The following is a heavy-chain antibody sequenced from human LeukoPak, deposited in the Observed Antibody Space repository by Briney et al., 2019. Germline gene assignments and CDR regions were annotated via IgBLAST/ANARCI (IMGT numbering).Heavy chain of an antibody. V-gene: IGHV4-4*07. J-gene: IGHJ5*02. CDR3: ARGGYYGSGNDFRFDP. D-gene: IGHD3-10*01. Sequence: PSETLSLTCTGSGGSISSYYWSWIRQPAGKGLEWIGRIYTSGNTNYNPSLKSRVTMSVDTSKNQFSLKLTSVTAADTAVYFCARGGYYGSGNDFRFDPWGQGTLVTVSS. CDR2: IYTSGNT. CDR1: GGSISSYY.